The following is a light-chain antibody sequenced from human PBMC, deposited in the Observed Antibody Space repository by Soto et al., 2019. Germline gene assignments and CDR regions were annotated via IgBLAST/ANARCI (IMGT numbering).Light chain of an antibody. CDR3: LQYDSSPPRYT. CDR1: QSVSRRY. J-gene: IGKJ2*01. V-gene: IGKV3-20*01. Sequence: EVVLTQSPGTLSLSPGERATLSCRASQSVSRRYLAWYQQKPGQAPRLLIFGPSSRATGIPDRFSGSGSGTDFTLTIISLEPEDFAVYYCLQYDSSPPRYTFGQGTKLEIK. CDR2: GPS.